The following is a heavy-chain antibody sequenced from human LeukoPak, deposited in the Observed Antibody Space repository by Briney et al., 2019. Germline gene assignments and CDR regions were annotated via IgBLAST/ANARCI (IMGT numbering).Heavy chain of an antibody. CDR3: ARSDYTVSDFHFDY. V-gene: IGHV4-31*03. CDR1: GGSISSGGYY. J-gene: IGHJ4*02. Sequence: SETLSLTCTVSGGSISSGGYYWSWIRQHPGKGLEWIGYIYYSGSTYYNPSLKSRVTISVDTSKNQFSLKVNSVTAADTAVYYCARSDYTVSDFHFDYWGQGTLVTVS. CDR2: IYYSGST. D-gene: IGHD3-3*01.